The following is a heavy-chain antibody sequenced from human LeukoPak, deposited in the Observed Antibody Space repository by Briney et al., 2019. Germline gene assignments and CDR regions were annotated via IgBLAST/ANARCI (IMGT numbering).Heavy chain of an antibody. D-gene: IGHD3-22*01. CDR2: INAGNGNT. Sequence: ASVKVSCKASGYTFTSYAMHWVRQAPGQRLEWMGWINAGNGNTKYSQEFQGRVTITRDTSASTAYMELSSLRSEDMAVYYCARPFGDYYDSSGYYPDAFDIWGQGTMVTVSS. CDR3: ARPFGDYYDSSGYYPDAFDI. CDR1: GYTFTSYA. J-gene: IGHJ3*02. V-gene: IGHV1-3*03.